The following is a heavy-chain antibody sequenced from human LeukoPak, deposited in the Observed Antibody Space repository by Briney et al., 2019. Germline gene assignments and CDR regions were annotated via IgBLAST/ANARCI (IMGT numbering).Heavy chain of an antibody. CDR1: GYTFTGSY. CDR2: INPNSGGT. Sequence: GASVKVSCKASGYTFTGSYMHWVRQAPGQGLEWMGWINPNSGGTNYAQKFQGRVTMTRDTSISTAYMELSRLRSDDTAVYYCARGERSIWYPRYFDYWGQGTLVTVSS. D-gene: IGHD6-13*01. V-gene: IGHV1-2*02. J-gene: IGHJ4*02. CDR3: ARGERSIWYPRYFDY.